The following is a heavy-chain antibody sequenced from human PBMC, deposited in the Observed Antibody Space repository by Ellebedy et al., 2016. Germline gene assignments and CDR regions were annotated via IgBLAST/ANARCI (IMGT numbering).Heavy chain of an antibody. V-gene: IGHV1-69*04. J-gene: IGHJ5*02. Sequence: ASVKVSCKASGGTFSSYAISWVRQAPGQGLEWMGRIIPILGIANYAQKFQGRVTITADKSTSTAYMELSSLRSEDTAVYYCARCLVGGGGSCNTWGQGTLVTVSS. D-gene: IGHD2-15*01. CDR3: ARCLVGGGGSCNT. CDR2: IIPILGIA. CDR1: GGTFSSYA.